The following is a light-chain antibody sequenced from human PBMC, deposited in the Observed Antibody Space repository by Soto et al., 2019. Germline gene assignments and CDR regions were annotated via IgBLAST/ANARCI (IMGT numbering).Light chain of an antibody. CDR2: GVS. J-gene: IGLJ2*01. CDR1: SSDVGRYNY. V-gene: IGLV2-8*01. Sequence: QSVLTQPPSASGSPGQSVTISCTGTSSDVGRYNYVSWFQQHPGKAPKLMIHGVSKRPSGVPDRFSGSKSGNTASLTVSGLQAEDEADYYCSSYAGSISVFGGGTQLTVL. CDR3: SSYAGSISV.